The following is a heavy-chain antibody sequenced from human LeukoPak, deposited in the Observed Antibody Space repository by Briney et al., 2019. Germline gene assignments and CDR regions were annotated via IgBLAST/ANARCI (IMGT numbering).Heavy chain of an antibody. CDR1: GFTFSTYG. CDR2: IWPDGSYK. Sequence: GGSLRLSCATSGFTFSTYGIHWVRQAPGKGLEWVAAIWPDGSYKYYADSVKGRFTISRDNSKNTVYLQMDTLRDEDTAVYYCARAVGPFDYWGQGTLVTVSS. D-gene: IGHD3-16*01. V-gene: IGHV3-33*01. J-gene: IGHJ4*02. CDR3: ARAVGPFDY.